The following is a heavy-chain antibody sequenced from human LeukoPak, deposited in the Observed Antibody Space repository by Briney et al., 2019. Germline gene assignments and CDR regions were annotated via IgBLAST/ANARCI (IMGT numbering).Heavy chain of an antibody. D-gene: IGHD2-2*01. CDR2: INTDGSGA. CDR3: ARDLRYCTSLSCSDPNFDY. J-gene: IGHJ4*02. CDR1: GFTFSNYE. Sequence: GGSLRLSCAASGFTFSNYEMNWVRQAPGKGLVWVSRINTDGSGASYADSVKGRFTISRDNAKNTLYLQMNSLRAEDTAVYYCARDLRYCTSLSCSDPNFDYWGQGTLVTVSS. V-gene: IGHV3-74*01.